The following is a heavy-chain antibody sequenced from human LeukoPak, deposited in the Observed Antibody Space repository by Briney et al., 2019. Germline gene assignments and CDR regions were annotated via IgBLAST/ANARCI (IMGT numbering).Heavy chain of an antibody. D-gene: IGHD6-6*01. CDR3: ARVYHSTSGRAIDY. Sequence: PGGSLRLSCAASGFTVSSNYMSWVRQAPGKGLEWVANIKQDGSEEYYVGSVKGRFTISRDNAKNELYLQMNSLRAEDTAVYYCARVYHSTSGRAIDYWGQGTLVTVSS. J-gene: IGHJ4*02. V-gene: IGHV3-7*01. CDR1: GFTVSSNY. CDR2: IKQDGSEE.